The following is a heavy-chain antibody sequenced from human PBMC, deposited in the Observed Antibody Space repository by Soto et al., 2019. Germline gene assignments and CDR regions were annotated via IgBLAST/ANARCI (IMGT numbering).Heavy chain of an antibody. D-gene: IGHD4-17*01. CDR2: ISGSGGST. CDR3: AKSRYGDQGFDY. Sequence: EVQLLESGGGLVQPGGSLRLSCAASGFTFSSYAMSWVRQAPGKGLEWVSAISGSGGSTYYAGSVKGRFTISRDNSKDTLYLQMNSLRAEDTAVYYCAKSRYGDQGFDYWGQGTLVTVSS. V-gene: IGHV3-23*01. CDR1: GFTFSSYA. J-gene: IGHJ4*02.